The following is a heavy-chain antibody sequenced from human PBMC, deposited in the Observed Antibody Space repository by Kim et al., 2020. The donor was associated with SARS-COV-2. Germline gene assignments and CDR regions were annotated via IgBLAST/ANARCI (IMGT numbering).Heavy chain of an antibody. V-gene: IGHV4-59*01. Sequence: SETLSLTCTVSGGSISSYYWSWIRQPPGKGLEWIGYIYYSGSTNYNPSLKSRVTISVDTSKNQFSLKLSSVTTADTAVYYCASTPAPPRSDYYYYYYMDVWGKGTTVTVSS. CDR3: ASTPAPPRSDYYYYYYMDV. CDR1: GGSISSYY. J-gene: IGHJ6*03. CDR2: IYYSGST. D-gene: IGHD2-2*01.